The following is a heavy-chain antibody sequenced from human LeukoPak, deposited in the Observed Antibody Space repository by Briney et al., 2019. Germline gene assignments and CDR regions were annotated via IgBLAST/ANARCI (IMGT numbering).Heavy chain of an antibody. Sequence: SCKASGYTFSSYWMTWVRQAPGKGLEWVANIKQDGSEKNYVDSVKGRFTISRDNAKNSLYLQMNSLRAEDTAVYYCAKDPKFITVVRGVTLGAVWGKGTTVTVSS. CDR3: AKDPKFITVVRGVTLGAV. J-gene: IGHJ6*04. D-gene: IGHD3-10*01. CDR2: IKQDGSEK. V-gene: IGHV3-7*01. CDR1: GYTFSSYW.